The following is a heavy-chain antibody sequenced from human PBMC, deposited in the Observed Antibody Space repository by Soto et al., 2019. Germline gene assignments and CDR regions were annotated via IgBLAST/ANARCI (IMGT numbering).Heavy chain of an antibody. D-gene: IGHD5-12*01. CDR3: ARNSGGHDPRDAFDI. CDR1: GHTFSNYG. V-gene: IGHV1-18*04. Sequence: QVQLVQSGAEVKKPGASVRVSCKVSGHTFSNYGITWVRQAPGQGLEWMGWISANNGNTNYAQKFQGRVTMTTDTSMSTVYLELRSLKSDDTAVYYCARNSGGHDPRDAFDIWGQGTMFTVAS. CDR2: ISANNGNT. J-gene: IGHJ3*02.